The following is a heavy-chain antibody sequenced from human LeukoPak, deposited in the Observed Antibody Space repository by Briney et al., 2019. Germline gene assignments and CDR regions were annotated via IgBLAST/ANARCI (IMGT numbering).Heavy chain of an antibody. CDR1: GYTFTGYY. D-gene: IGHD3-10*01. CDR3: ARGGYGEPFV. J-gene: IGHJ4*02. Sequence: GASVKVSCKASGYTFTGYYMHWVRQAPGQGLEWMGWINPNSGATNYAQKFQGRVTMTRDMSITTVYIEVRRLRSDDTAVYYCARGGYGEPFVWGQGTLVTVSS. V-gene: IGHV1-2*02. CDR2: INPNSGAT.